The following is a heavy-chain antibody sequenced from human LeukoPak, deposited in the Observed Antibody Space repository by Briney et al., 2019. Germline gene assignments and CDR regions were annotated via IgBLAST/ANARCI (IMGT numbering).Heavy chain of an antibody. D-gene: IGHD3-22*01. J-gene: IGHJ4*02. V-gene: IGHV3-21*01. CDR1: GFTFTSYS. CDR3: ARDNYYYDSSGYYHFDY. CDR2: ISSSSSYI. Sequence: GGSLRLSCAASGFTFTSYSMNWVRQAPGKGLEWVSSISSSSSYIYYAGSVKGRFTISRDNAKNSLYLQMNSLRAEDTAVYYCARDNYYYDSSGYYHFDYWGQGTLVTVSS.